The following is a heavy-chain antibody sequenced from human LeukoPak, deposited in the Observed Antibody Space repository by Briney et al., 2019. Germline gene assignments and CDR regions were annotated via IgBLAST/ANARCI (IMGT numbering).Heavy chain of an antibody. CDR1: GFTFSSYG. CDR3: AKDCGSYDVGNYFDY. Sequence: GGSLRPSCAASGFTFSSYGMHWVRQAPGKGLEWVAVIWYDGSNKYYADSVKGRFTISRDNSKNTLYLQMNSLRAEDTAVYYCAKDCGSYDVGNYFDYWGQGTLVTVSS. CDR2: IWYDGSNK. V-gene: IGHV3-33*06. D-gene: IGHD1-26*01. J-gene: IGHJ4*02.